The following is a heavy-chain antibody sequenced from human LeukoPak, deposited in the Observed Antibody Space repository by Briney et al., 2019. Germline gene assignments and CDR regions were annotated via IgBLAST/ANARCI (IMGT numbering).Heavy chain of an antibody. D-gene: IGHD6-19*01. CDR1: GFTFSSYW. J-gene: IGHJ4*02. CDR3: AREWIAVAGRSDY. CDR2: INSDGSSI. Sequence: GGSLRLSCAASGFTFSSYWMHWVRQAPGKGLVWVSRINSDGSSISYADSVKGRFTISRDNAKNSLYLQMNSLRAEDTASYYCAREWIAVAGRSDYWGQGTLVTVSS. V-gene: IGHV3-74*01.